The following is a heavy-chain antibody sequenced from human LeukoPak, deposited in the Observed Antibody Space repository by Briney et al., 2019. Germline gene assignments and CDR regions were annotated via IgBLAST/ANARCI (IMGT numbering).Heavy chain of an antibody. Sequence: ASVKVSCKASGHIFISYYIHWVRQAPGQGLEWIGVINPSDGTTNYAQKFQGRVTMTRDTSATTVCLDLSGLTFEDTAVYYCASDVAREFDHWGQGTLVTVSS. V-gene: IGHV1-46*01. D-gene: IGHD5-24*01. CDR1: GHIFISYY. CDR3: ASDVAREFDH. CDR2: INPSDGTT. J-gene: IGHJ4*02.